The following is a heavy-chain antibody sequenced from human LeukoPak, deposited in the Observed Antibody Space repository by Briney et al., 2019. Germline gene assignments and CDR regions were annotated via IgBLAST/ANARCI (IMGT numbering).Heavy chain of an antibody. J-gene: IGHJ3*02. CDR3: ALTTVTYDAFDI. CDR1: GFSHSTRGMR. D-gene: IGHD4-17*01. Sequence: ESGPTLVKPTQTLTLTCTFSGFSHSTRGMRVSWIRQPPGKALEWLARIDWDDDKFYSTSLKTRLTTSKDTSKNQVVLTMTNMDPVDTATYYCALTTVTYDAFDIWGQGTMVTVSS. V-gene: IGHV2-70*04. CDR2: IDWDDDK.